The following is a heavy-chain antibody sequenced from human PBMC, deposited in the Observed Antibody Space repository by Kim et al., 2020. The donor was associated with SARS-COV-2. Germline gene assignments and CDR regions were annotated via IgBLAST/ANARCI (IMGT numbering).Heavy chain of an antibody. CDR2: IHYSGNT. CDR3: ARVETSGWSNWFDP. CDR1: GASISSSTYY. V-gene: IGHV4-39*07. Sequence: SETLSLTCTVSGASISSSTYYWGWIRQPPGKGLEWIGSIHYSGNTYYNPSLKSRVTISVDTSKNQFSLKLTSVTAADTAIYYCARVETSGWSNWFDPWGQGTLVTVSS. J-gene: IGHJ5*02. D-gene: IGHD6-19*01.